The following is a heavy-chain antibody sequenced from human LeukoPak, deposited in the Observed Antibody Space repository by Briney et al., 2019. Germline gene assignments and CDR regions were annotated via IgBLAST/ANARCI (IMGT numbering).Heavy chain of an antibody. CDR3: ARIAAAPIYYYYYGMDV. CDR1: GGSFSGYY. CDR2: INHSGST. J-gene: IGHJ6*02. D-gene: IGHD6-13*01. V-gene: IGHV4-34*01. Sequence: SETLSLTCAVYGGSFSGYYWSWIRQPPGKGLEWIGEINHSGSTNYNPSLKSRVTISVDTSKNQFSLKLSSVTAADTAVYYCARIAAAPIYYYYYGMDVWGQGTTVTVSS.